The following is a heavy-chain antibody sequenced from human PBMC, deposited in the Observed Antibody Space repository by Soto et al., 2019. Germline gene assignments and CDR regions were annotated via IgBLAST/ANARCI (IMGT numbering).Heavy chain of an antibody. CDR3: TSSNTAPKYYYGMDV. CDR1: GFTFSGSA. J-gene: IGHJ6*02. V-gene: IGHV3-73*01. Sequence: GGSLRLSCAASGFTFSGSAMHWVRQASGKGLEWVGRIRSKANSYATAYAASVKGRFTISRDDSKNTAYLQMNSLKTEDTAVYYCTSSNTAPKYYYGMDVWGQGTTVTVSS. D-gene: IGHD5-18*01. CDR2: IRSKANSYAT.